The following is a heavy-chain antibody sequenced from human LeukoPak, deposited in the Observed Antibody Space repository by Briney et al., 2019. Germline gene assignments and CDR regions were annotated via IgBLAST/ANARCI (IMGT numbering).Heavy chain of an antibody. V-gene: IGHV4-39*01. J-gene: IGHJ4*02. CDR3: ARHVGSGRRPTVFEY. D-gene: IGHD2-15*01. CDR1: GGSISSSSYY. Sequence: PSETLSLTCTVSGGSISSSSYYWGWIRQPPGKGLEWIGSIYYSGSTYYNPSLKSRVTISVDTSKNQFSLKLSSVTAADTAVYYCARHVGSGRRPTVFEYWGQGTLVTVSS. CDR2: IYYSGST.